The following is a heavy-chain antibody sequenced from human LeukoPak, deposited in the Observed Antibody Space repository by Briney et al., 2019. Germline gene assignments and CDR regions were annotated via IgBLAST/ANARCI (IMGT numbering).Heavy chain of an antibody. CDR3: AKAPAMIVVVSKHFDY. J-gene: IGHJ4*02. Sequence: SETLSLTCAVYGGSFSGYYWSWIRQPPGKGLEWIGEINHSGSTNYNPSLKSRVTISVDTSKNQFSLKLSSVTAADTAVYYCAKAPAMIVVVSKHFDYWGQGTLVTVSS. CDR2: INHSGST. D-gene: IGHD3-22*01. CDR1: GGSFSGYY. V-gene: IGHV4-34*01.